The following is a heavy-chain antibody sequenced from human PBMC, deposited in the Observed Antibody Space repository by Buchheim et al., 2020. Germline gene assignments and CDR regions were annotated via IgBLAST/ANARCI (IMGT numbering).Heavy chain of an antibody. J-gene: IGHJ4*02. CDR3: AKDLELRGYSDGLRGCYFDY. V-gene: IGHV3-23*01. D-gene: IGHD5-18*01. Sequence: EVQLLESGGGLVQPGGSLRLSCAASGFTFSSYAMTWVRQAPGKGLEWVSVISNSGFYTYYTDSVKGRFTISRDNSKNTLYLQMNSLGAEDTAVYYCAKDLELRGYSDGLRGCYFDYWGQGTL. CDR1: GFTFSSYA. CDR2: ISNSGFYT.